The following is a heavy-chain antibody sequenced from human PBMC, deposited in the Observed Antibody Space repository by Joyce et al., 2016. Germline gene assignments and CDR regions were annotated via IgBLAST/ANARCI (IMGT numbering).Heavy chain of an antibody. D-gene: IGHD3-22*01. CDR1: GFTFGNYA. Sequence: EVQLLESGGGFIKPGGSLRLSCAASGFTFGNYALSWVRQAPGKSLEGVSAISGGGESTYYRASVKGRFTVSRDNSRDTLYLHMNGLRAEDTASYYCAKDRYYDTLGTFDQWGQGTLVIVSS. J-gene: IGHJ4*02. CDR2: ISGGGEST. CDR3: AKDRYYDTLGTFDQ. V-gene: IGHV3-23*01.